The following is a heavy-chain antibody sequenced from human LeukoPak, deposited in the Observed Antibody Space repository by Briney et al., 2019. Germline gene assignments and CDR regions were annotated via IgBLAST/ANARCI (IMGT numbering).Heavy chain of an antibody. J-gene: IGHJ6*03. CDR2: INPNSGGT. Sequence: GASVKVSCKASGGTFSSYAISWVRQAPGQGLEWMGWINPNSGGTNYAQKFQGRVTMTRDTSISTAYMELSRLRSDDTAVYNCARNYYYMDVWGKGTTVTVSS. CDR3: ARNYYYMDV. CDR1: GGTFSSYA. V-gene: IGHV1-2*02.